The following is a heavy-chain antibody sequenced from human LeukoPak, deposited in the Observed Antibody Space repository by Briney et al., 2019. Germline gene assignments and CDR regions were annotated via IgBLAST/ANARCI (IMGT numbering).Heavy chain of an antibody. J-gene: IGHJ4*02. D-gene: IGHD3-3*01. CDR1: GYSFTSYW. Sequence: GESLKISCKGSGYSFTSYWIGWVRQMPGKGLEWMGIIYPGDSDTRYSPSFQGQVTISADNSISTAYLPRSTLNASATAMYYCARGAIDFWSGPYHGYFDYWGQGTLVTVS. CDR2: IYPGDSDT. V-gene: IGHV5-51*01. CDR3: ARGAIDFWSGPYHGYFDY.